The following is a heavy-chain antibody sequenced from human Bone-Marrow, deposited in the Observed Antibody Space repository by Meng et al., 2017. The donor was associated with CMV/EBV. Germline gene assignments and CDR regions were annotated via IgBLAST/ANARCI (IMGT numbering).Heavy chain of an antibody. V-gene: IGHV3-23*03. CDR1: GFTFSGYA. Sequence: GESLKISCAASGFTFSGYAMSWVRQAPGKGLEWVALIYSGDRSLYYADSVKGRFTISRDNSKNSLYLQMNSLRAEDTAVYYCARDEPMTLWGYWGQGTLVTVSS. CDR2: IYSGDRSL. D-gene: IGHD3-22*01. CDR3: ARDEPMTLWGY. J-gene: IGHJ4*02.